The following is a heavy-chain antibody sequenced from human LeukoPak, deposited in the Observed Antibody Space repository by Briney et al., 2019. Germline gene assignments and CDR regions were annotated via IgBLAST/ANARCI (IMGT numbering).Heavy chain of an antibody. CDR1: GYTFTGSGWY. V-gene: IGHV1-2*02. Sequence: PEASVKVSCKASGYTFTGSGWYLYWLRQAPGQGLECMGWIHPNNGATLYAQKFQGRVAMTTDTSISTAYMELSRLRPDDTAMYYCARDGPAQMVDFDYWGQGTLVTVSS. CDR2: IHPNNGAT. D-gene: IGHD3-10*01. J-gene: IGHJ4*02. CDR3: ARDGPAQMVDFDY.